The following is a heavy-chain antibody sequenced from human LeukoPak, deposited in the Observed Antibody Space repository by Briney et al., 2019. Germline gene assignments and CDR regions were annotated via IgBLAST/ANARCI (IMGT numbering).Heavy chain of an antibody. J-gene: IGHJ4*02. CDR2: ISAYNGHT. Sequence: ASVKVSCKASGYTFTSYGLTWVRQAPGQGLEWMGWISAYNGHTKYPQKLQGRVTMTTDTSTSTAYMELRSLRSDDTAVYYCARGELGIHFDYWGQGTLVTVSS. D-gene: IGHD7-27*01. V-gene: IGHV1-18*01. CDR3: ARGELGIHFDY. CDR1: GYTFTSYG.